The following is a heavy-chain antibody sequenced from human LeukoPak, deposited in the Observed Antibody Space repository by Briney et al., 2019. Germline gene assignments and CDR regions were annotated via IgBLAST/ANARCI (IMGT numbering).Heavy chain of an antibody. CDR2: INQAGNEK. J-gene: IGHJ4*02. Sequence: PGGSLRLSCAASGFTFTNSWMSWVRQAPGKGLEWVANINQAGNEKYYVDSVKGRFTISRDNAKNSLYLQLNNLRAEDTAVYYCARYPVLRGYARTGYFDYWGQGTLVTVSS. CDR1: GFTFTNSW. D-gene: IGHD3-3*01. CDR3: ARYPVLRGYARTGYFDY. V-gene: IGHV3-7*01.